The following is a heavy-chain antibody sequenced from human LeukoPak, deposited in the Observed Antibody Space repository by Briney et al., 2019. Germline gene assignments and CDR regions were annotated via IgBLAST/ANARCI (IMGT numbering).Heavy chain of an antibody. CDR3: ASSEAYYDILTGYPFDY. CDR2: ISAYNGNT. V-gene: IGHV1-18*01. J-gene: IGHJ4*02. Sequence: GASVKVSCEASGYTFTSYGISWVRQAPGQGRAWMGWISAYNGNTNYAQKLQGRVTMTTDTSTSTAYMELRSLRSDDTAVYYCASSEAYYDILTGYPFDYWGQGTLVTVSS. D-gene: IGHD3-9*01. CDR1: GYTFTSYG.